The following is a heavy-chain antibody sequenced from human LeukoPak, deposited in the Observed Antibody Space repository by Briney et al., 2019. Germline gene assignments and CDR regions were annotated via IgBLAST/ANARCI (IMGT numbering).Heavy chain of an antibody. CDR3: ARGSLGEWFLNYYYYMDV. CDR1: GYTFTGYY. V-gene: IGHV1-2*02. J-gene: IGHJ6*03. D-gene: IGHD3-3*01. CDR2: INPNSGGT. Sequence: GASVKVSCKASGYTFTGYYMHWVRQAPGQGLEWMGWINPNSGGTNYAQKFQGRVTMTRDTSISTAYMELSSLRSEDTAVYYCARGSLGEWFLNYYYYMDVWGKGTTVTVSS.